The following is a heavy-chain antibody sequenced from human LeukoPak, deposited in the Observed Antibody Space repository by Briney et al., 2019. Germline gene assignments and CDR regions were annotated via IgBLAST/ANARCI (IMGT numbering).Heavy chain of an antibody. V-gene: IGHV3-7*01. D-gene: IGHD5-18*01. CDR3: ARDLGYSIDY. Sequence: GGSLRLSCAASGFTFSSYWMSWVRQAPGKGLEWVANIKQDGSEKYYVDSVKGRFTISRDNAKNTLYLQMNSLRPEDTAVYHCARDLGYSIDYWGQGTLVTVSS. J-gene: IGHJ4*02. CDR2: IKQDGSEK. CDR1: GFTFSSYW.